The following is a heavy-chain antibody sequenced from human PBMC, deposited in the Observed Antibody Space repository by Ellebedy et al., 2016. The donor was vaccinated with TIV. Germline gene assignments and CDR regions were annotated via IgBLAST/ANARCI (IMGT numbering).Heavy chain of an antibody. V-gene: IGHV1-69*13. CDR3: ARAESGGYAWDY. Sequence: AASVKVSCKASGGTFNNYAISWVRQAPGQGLEWMGGIIPIFGTANYAQKFRGRVTITADDSTSAAYMDLSSLSYEDTAVYYCARAESGGYAWDYWGQGTLVTVSS. CDR1: GGTFNNYA. J-gene: IGHJ4*02. CDR2: IIPIFGTA. D-gene: IGHD5-12*01.